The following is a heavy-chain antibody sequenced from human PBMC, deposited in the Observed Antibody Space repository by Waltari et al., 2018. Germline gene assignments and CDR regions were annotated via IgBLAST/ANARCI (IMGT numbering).Heavy chain of an antibody. CDR1: GYTFTSYD. J-gene: IGHJ4*02. CDR3: ARGLWSSDWYSFDY. Sequence: QLQLVQSGAEVKKHGASVKVPCKASGYTFTSYDINWGRQATGQGLEWMGWMNPNSGNTGYAQKFQGRVTMTRNTSMSTAYMELSSLRSEDTAVYYCARGLWSSDWYSFDYWGQGTLVTVSS. D-gene: IGHD6-19*01. V-gene: IGHV1-8*01. CDR2: MNPNSGNT.